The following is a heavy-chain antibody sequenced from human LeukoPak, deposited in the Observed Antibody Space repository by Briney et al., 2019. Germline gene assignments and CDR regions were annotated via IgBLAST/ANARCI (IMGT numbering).Heavy chain of an antibody. J-gene: IGHJ6*03. Sequence: PGGSLRLSCAASGFTFSNYAMSWVRQAPGKGLEWVSGISDSGGSTYYADSVKGRFTISRDNSKNTLYLQMNSLRAEDTAVYYCAKAKIEQFVDYYYYYIDVWGKGTTVTVSS. D-gene: IGHD6-6*01. V-gene: IGHV3-23*01. CDR3: AKAKIEQFVDYYYYYIDV. CDR1: GFTFSNYA. CDR2: ISDSGGST.